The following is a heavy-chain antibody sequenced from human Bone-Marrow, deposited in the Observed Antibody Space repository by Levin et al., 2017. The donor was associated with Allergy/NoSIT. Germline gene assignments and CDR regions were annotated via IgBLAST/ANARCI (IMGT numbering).Heavy chain of an antibody. CDR2: ITRTSYI. CDR3: ARDSITMFYAMDV. Sequence: GESLKISCAASGFSLSTYNMNWVRQAPGKGLEWVSSITRTSYIYDADSVKGRFTISRDNAKNSLYLQMNSLRAEDTAVYFCARDSITMFYAMDVWGQGTTVTVSS. J-gene: IGHJ6*02. CDR1: GFSLSTYN. V-gene: IGHV3-21*01. D-gene: IGHD2/OR15-2a*01.